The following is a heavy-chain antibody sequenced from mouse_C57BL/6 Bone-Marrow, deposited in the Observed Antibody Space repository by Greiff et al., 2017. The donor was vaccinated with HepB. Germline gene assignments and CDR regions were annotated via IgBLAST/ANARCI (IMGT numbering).Heavy chain of an antibody. Sequence: QVQLQQSGAELARPGASVKLSCKASGYTFTSYGISWVKQRTGQGLEWIGEIYPRSGNTYYNEKFKGKATLTADKSSSTAYMELRSLTSEDSAVYFCARNSGTYWYFDVWGTGTTVTVSS. CDR3: ARNSGTYWYFDV. D-gene: IGHD4-1*01. V-gene: IGHV1-81*01. CDR2: IYPRSGNT. J-gene: IGHJ1*03. CDR1: GYTFTSYG.